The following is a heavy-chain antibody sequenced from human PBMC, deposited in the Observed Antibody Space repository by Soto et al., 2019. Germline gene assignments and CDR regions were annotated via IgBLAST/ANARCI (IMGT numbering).Heavy chain of an antibody. CDR3: AQEMVRGVYRYYFDY. Sequence: QVQLVQSGAEVKKPGASVKVSCKASGYTFTTYAIQWVRQAPGQRLEWMGWIYPGTGNTKYSQKFQGRVTITRDTSANTAERELSSLRSEDTAIYYCAQEMVRGVYRYYFDYWGQGTLVTVSS. D-gene: IGHD3-10*01. CDR1: GYTFTTYA. J-gene: IGHJ4*02. V-gene: IGHV1-3*01. CDR2: IYPGTGNT.